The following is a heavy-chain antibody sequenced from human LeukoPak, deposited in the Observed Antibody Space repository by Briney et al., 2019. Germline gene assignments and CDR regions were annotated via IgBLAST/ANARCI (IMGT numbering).Heavy chain of an antibody. CDR3: ARGPRVQLFYYAMDV. CDR1: GYTFSNYD. CDR2: MNPHSGHA. Sequence: ASVKVSCKTSGYTFSNYDINWVRQATGQGLEWMGWMNPHSGHAGFAQKFQGRVAMTRNTSITTAYMEISSLKSEDTAVYYCARGPRVQLFYYAMDVWGQGTTVTVSS. D-gene: IGHD5-24*01. V-gene: IGHV1-8*01. J-gene: IGHJ6*02.